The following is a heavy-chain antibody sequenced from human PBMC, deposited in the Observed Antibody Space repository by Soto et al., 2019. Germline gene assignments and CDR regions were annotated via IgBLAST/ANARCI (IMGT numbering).Heavy chain of an antibody. CDR1: GGSISSSNW. CDR3: ARENKKRLVIGYNWFDP. Sequence: PSETLSLTCAVSGGSISSSNWWSWVRQPPGKGLEWIGEIYHSGSTNYYPSLKSRVTISVDKSRNQFSLKLSSVTAADTAVYYCARENKKRLVIGYNWFDPWGQGNLVTVSS. J-gene: IGHJ5*02. D-gene: IGHD6-13*01. V-gene: IGHV4-4*02. CDR2: IYHSGST.